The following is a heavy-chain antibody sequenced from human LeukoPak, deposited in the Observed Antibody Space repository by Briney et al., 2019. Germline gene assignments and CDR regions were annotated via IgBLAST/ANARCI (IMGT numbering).Heavy chain of an antibody. Sequence: SETLSLTCTVSGGSISSSSYYWGWIRQPPGKGLEWIGSIYYSGSTYYNPSLKSRVTISVDTSKNQFSLKLSSVTAADTAVYYCARQMLRGFGSGSYRNWGQGTLVTVSS. CDR1: GGSISSSSYY. CDR3: ARQMLRGFGSGSYRN. D-gene: IGHD3-10*01. J-gene: IGHJ4*02. V-gene: IGHV4-39*01. CDR2: IYYSGST.